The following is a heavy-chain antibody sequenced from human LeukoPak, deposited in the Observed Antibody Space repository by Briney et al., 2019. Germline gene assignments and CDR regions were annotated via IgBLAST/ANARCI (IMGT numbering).Heavy chain of an antibody. D-gene: IGHD1-26*01. J-gene: IGHJ4*02. CDR2: VSGYNGNT. CDR3: ASFSPTTATFDY. CDR1: GYTFTSHG. V-gene: IGHV1-18*01. Sequence: GASVKVSCKASGYTFTSHGISWVRQAPGQGLEWMGWVSGYNGNTNYAQKLQGRATMTTDTSTSTAYIELTSLRSDDTAVYYCASFSPTTATFDYWGQGTLVTVSS.